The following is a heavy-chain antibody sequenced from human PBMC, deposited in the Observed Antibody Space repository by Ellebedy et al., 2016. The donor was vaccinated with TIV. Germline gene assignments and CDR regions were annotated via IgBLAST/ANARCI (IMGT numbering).Heavy chain of an antibody. CDR3: AREGRSDEVDY. D-gene: IGHD1-26*01. CDR1: GFTFSNFV. J-gene: IGHJ4*02. Sequence: GGSLRLSXAASGFTFSNFVMTWVRQAPGKGLEWVSSYYTDSRKGRFTISRDNSKNTLHLQMNSLRAEDTAVYFCAREGRSDEVDYWGQGTLVTVSS. V-gene: IGHV3-38-3*01.